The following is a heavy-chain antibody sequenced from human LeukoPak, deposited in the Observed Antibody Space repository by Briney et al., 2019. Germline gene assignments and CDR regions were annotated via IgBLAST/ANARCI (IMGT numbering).Heavy chain of an antibody. V-gene: IGHV5-51*01. Sequence: GESLKISCKGSGYSFTNYWISWVRQMPGKGLEWMGIIYPGDSDTRYSPSFQGQVTISADKSISTAYLQWSSLKASDTAMYYCARTGYSSGWYGGFDIWGQGTLVTVSS. CDR1: GYSFTNYW. J-gene: IGHJ3*02. D-gene: IGHD6-19*01. CDR3: ARTGYSSGWYGGFDI. CDR2: IYPGDSDT.